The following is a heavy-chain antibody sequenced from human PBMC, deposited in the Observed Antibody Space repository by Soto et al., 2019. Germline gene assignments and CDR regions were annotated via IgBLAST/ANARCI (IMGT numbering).Heavy chain of an antibody. CDR2: TYYSGST. V-gene: IGHV4-59*01. CDR1: GGYISSYY. D-gene: IGHD6-19*01. Sequence: SETLSLSCTVSGGYISSYYWSWIRQPPGKGLEWIGYTYYSGSTNYNPFLKSRVTISVDTSKNQFSLKLSSVTAADTAVHYCAKVGQWLGILDYWGQGTLVTSPQ. CDR3: AKVGQWLGILDY. J-gene: IGHJ4*02.